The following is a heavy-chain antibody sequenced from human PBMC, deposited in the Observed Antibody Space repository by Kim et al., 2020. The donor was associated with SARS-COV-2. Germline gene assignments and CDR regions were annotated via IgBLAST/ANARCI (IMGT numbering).Heavy chain of an antibody. J-gene: IGHJ6*02. CDR1: GFTFSSYS. CDR3: ARDPGPSYGDYYYYGMDV. CDR2: ISSSSSYI. Sequence: GGSLRLSCAASGFTFSSYSMNWVRQAPGKGLEWVSSISSSSSYIYYADSVKGRFTISRDNAKNSLYLQMNSLRAEDTAVYYCARDPGPSYGDYYYYGMDVWGPGTTVTVSS. D-gene: IGHD3-10*01. V-gene: IGHV3-21*01.